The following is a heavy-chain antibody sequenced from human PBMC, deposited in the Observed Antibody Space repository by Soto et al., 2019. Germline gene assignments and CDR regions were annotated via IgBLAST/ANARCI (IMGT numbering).Heavy chain of an antibody. J-gene: IGHJ4*02. D-gene: IGHD5-12*01. Sequence: RSLTCAVSGGSISSGGYSWSWIRQPPGKGLEWIGYIYHSGSTYYNPSLKSRVTISVDRSKNQFSLKLSSVTAADTAVYYCARGGIVATTTLDYWGQGTLVTVSS. CDR3: ARGGIVATTTLDY. CDR2: IYHSGST. V-gene: IGHV4-30-2*01. CDR1: GGSISSGGYS.